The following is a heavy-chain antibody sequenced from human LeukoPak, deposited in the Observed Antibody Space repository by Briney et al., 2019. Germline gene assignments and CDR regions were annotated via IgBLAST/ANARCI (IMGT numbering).Heavy chain of an antibody. CDR3: ANGVGYRSGGSCYDDY. CDR2: ISGSGGST. D-gene: IGHD2-15*01. J-gene: IGHJ4*02. CDR1: GFTFSSYA. V-gene: IGHV3-23*01. Sequence: GGSLRLSCAASGFTFSSYAMSWVRQAPGKGLEWVSAISGSGGSTYYADSVKGRFTISRDNSKNTLYLQMNSLRAEDTAVYYCANGVGYRSGGSCYDDYWGQGTLVTVSS.